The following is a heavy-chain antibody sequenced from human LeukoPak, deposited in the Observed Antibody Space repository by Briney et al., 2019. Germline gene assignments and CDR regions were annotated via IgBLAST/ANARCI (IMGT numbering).Heavy chain of an antibody. CDR3: ARGTAAAGIDY. D-gene: IGHD6-13*01. V-gene: IGHV3-7*01. Sequence: PGGSLRLSCAASGFTFSSHWMSWVRQAPGKGLEWVANINQDGSEKYYVDSVKGRFTIARDNAKNSLYLQMNSLRAEDTAVYYCARGTAAAGIDYWGQGTLVTVSS. CDR2: INQDGSEK. CDR1: GFTFSSHW. J-gene: IGHJ4*02.